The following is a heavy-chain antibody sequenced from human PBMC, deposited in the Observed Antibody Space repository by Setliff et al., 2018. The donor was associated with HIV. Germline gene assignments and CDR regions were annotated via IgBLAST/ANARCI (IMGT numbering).Heavy chain of an antibody. Sequence: SETLSLTCTVSGGSIRSSSFYWGWIRQPPGKGPEWIGEIYHSGSTNYNPSLKSRVTISVDKSKNQFSLKVSSVTAADTAVYYCARAVHSPSIYYYVFDYWGQGTLVTVSS. V-gene: IGHV4-39*07. J-gene: IGHJ4*02. CDR1: GGSIRSSSFY. CDR3: ARAVHSPSIYYYVFDY. D-gene: IGHD3-22*01. CDR2: IYHSGST.